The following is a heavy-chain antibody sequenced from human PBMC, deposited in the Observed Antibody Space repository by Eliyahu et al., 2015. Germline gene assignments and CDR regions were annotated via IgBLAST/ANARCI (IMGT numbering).Heavy chain of an antibody. CDR3: ARGPISGSYYFHYFQH. CDR1: GYTFTGYY. V-gene: IGHV1-2*04. CDR2: INPNTGGT. D-gene: IGHD3-10*01. Sequence: QVQLVQSGAEVKKPGASVKVSCKASGYTFTGYYMHWVRQAPGQGPAWMGWINPNTGGTNYAQKFRGWVTMTRDTSISTAYMELSRLRSDDTAVYYCARGPISGSYYFHYFQHWGQGTLVTVSS. J-gene: IGHJ1*01.